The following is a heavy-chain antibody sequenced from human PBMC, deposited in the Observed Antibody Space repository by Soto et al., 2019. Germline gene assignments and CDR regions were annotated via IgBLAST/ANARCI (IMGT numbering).Heavy chain of an antibody. J-gene: IGHJ4*02. CDR1: GLSVSNYW. Sequence: HPGGSLRLSCAASGLSVSNYWMHWVRQTPGKGLVWVSRINSDDTSSSYAASVKGRFTISRDNAKNTLYLQMNTLRTEDTAVYYCAKPSQPYSAPYYFDYWGQGTLVTVSS. CDR2: INSDDTSS. V-gene: IGHV3-74*01. CDR3: AKPSQPYSAPYYFDY. D-gene: IGHD4-4*01.